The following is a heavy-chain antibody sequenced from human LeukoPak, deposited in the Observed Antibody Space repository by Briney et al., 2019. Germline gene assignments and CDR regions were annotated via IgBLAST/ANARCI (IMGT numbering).Heavy chain of an antibody. CDR3: ARALDDYGDYVGY. CDR1: EYTFTGYY. D-gene: IGHD3-16*01. V-gene: IGHV1-2*02. J-gene: IGHJ4*02. Sequence: ASVKVSCKASEYTFTGYYMHWVRQAPGQGLEWMGWINPNSGGTNYAQKFQGRVTMTRDTSISTAYMELSRLRSDDTAVCYCARALDDYGDYVGYWGQGTLVTVSS. CDR2: INPNSGGT.